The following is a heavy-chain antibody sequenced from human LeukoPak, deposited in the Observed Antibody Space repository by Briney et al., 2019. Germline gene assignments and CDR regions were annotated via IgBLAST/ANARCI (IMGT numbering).Heavy chain of an antibody. CDR3: ARGGEDCSSTSCYEDPWFDP. Sequence: SVKVSCKASGGTFSSYAISWVRQAPGQGLEWMGRIIPIFGTANYAQRFQGRVTITTDESTSTAYMELSSLRSEDTAVYYCARGGEDCSSTSCYEDPWFDPWGQGTLVTVSS. CDR1: GGTFSSYA. J-gene: IGHJ5*02. D-gene: IGHD2-2*01. CDR2: IIPIFGTA. V-gene: IGHV1-69*05.